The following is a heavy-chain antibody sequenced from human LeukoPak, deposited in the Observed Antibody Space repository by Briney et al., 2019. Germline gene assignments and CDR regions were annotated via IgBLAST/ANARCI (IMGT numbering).Heavy chain of an antibody. Sequence: GGSLRLSCAASGFTVSSNYMSWVRQAPGKGLEWVGRIKSKTDGGTTDYAAPVKGRFTISRDDSKNTLYLQMNSLKTEDTAVYYCTTDYDYVWGSYRYREDYYYYGMDVWGQGTTVTVSS. V-gene: IGHV3-15*01. J-gene: IGHJ6*02. CDR3: TTDYDYVWGSYRYREDYYYYGMDV. D-gene: IGHD3-16*02. CDR2: IKSKTDGGTT. CDR1: GFTVSSNY.